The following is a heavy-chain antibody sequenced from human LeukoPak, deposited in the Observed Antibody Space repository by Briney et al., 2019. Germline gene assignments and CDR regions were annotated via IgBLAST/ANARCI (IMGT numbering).Heavy chain of an antibody. D-gene: IGHD3-10*01. CDR2: IWYDGSNK. V-gene: IGHV3-33*01. Sequence: GGSLRLSCAASGFTFSSYGMHWVRQAPGKGLEWVAVIWYDGSNKYYADSVKGRFTISRDNSKNTLYLQMNSLRAEDTAVYYCARASSGTYYTFDYWGQGTLVTVSS. CDR1: GFTFSSYG. J-gene: IGHJ4*02. CDR3: ARASSGTYYTFDY.